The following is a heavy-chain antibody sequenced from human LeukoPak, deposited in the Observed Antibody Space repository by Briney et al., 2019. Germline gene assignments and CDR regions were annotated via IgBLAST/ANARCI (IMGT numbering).Heavy chain of an antibody. Sequence: GGSLRLSCAASGFSVSSNYVSWVRQAPGKGLEWVSVIYSGGTTYYADSIKGRFTISRDNSKNTLYLQMNSLRAEDTAVYYCAKGDTTWELPHDYWGQGTLVTVSS. D-gene: IGHD1-26*01. CDR2: IYSGGTT. J-gene: IGHJ4*02. CDR3: AKGDTTWELPHDY. CDR1: GFSVSSNY. V-gene: IGHV3-53*01.